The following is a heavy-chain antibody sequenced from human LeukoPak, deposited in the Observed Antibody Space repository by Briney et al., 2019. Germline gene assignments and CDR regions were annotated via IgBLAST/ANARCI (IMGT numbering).Heavy chain of an antibody. J-gene: IGHJ4*02. CDR3: AREGWLRREFDY. Sequence: SETLSPTCAVYGGSFSDYNWSWIRQPPGKGLELIGEINHSGSTNYNPTLKSRVTISVDTSNNQFSLKMSSVTAADTAVYYCAREGWLRREFDYWGQGTLVTVSS. CDR2: INHSGST. D-gene: IGHD5-12*01. CDR1: GGSFSDYN. V-gene: IGHV4-34*01.